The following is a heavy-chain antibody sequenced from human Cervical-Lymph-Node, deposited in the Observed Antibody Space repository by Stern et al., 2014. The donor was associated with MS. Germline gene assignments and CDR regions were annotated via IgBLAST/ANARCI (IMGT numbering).Heavy chain of an antibody. CDR1: GGTFTRYA. Sequence: VQLLESGAELKTPGSSVRISCKASGGTFTRYAINWVRQAPGHGPEWMGGIIPMFGTINYAQNFQGRVTISADESTGTAYMELTGLTSEDTAVFYCARDGRGNFFYFDLWGRGTLVTVSS. CDR3: ARDGRGNFFYFDL. D-gene: IGHD4-23*01. J-gene: IGHJ2*01. CDR2: IIPMFGTI. V-gene: IGHV1-69*01.